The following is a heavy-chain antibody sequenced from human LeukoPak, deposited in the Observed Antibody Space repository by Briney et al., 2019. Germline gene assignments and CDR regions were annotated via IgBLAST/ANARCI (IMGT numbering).Heavy chain of an antibody. Sequence: PSETLSLTCAVSGGSISSSNWWSWVRQPPGKGLEWIGYIYYSGSTNYNPSLKSRVTISVDTSKNQFSLKLSSVTAADTAVYYCARVGGAGDNDAFDIWGQGTMVTVSS. CDR2: IYYSGST. D-gene: IGHD3-16*01. CDR1: GGSISSSNW. J-gene: IGHJ3*02. CDR3: ARVGGAGDNDAFDI. V-gene: IGHV4-4*02.